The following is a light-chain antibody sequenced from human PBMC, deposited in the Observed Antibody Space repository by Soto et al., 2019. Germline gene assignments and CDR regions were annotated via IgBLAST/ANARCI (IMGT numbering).Light chain of an antibody. Sequence: EIVLTQSPGTLSLSPGERATLSCRASQSVSSSYLAWYQQKPGQAPRLLIYGASSRATGIPDRFSDSGSGTDFTLTISRLEPEDFAVYYCQQYDLRTFGQGTKV. CDR2: GAS. V-gene: IGKV3-20*01. CDR3: QQYDLRT. CDR1: QSVSSSY. J-gene: IGKJ1*01.